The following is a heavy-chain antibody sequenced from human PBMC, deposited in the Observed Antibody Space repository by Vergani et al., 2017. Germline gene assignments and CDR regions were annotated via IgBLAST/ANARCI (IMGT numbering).Heavy chain of an antibody. CDR2: ISGSGGST. V-gene: IGHV3-23*01. J-gene: IGHJ4*02. CDR1: GFTFSSYA. CDR3: AKSWYWGYFDY. Sequence: EVQLLESGGGLVQPGGSLRLSCAASGFTFSSYAMSWVRQAPGKGLEWVSAISGSGGSTYYADSVKGRFTISRDNSKNTRYLPMNSLIAEDTAVYYCAKSWYWGYFDYWGQGTLVTVSS. D-gene: IGHD6-13*01.